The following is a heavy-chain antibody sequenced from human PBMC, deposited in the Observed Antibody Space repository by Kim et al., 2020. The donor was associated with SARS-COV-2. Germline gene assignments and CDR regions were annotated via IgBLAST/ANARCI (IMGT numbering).Heavy chain of an antibody. V-gene: IGHV4-31*03. CDR2: IYYSGST. CDR1: GGSISSGGYY. D-gene: IGHD4-17*01. J-gene: IGHJ4*02. Sequence: SETLSLTCTVSGGSISSGGYYWSWIRQHPGKGLEWIGYIYYSGSTYYNPSLKSRVTISVDTSKNQFSLKLSSVTAADTAVYYCARAGGTVTYIDYWGQGTLVTVSS. CDR3: ARAGGTVTYIDY.